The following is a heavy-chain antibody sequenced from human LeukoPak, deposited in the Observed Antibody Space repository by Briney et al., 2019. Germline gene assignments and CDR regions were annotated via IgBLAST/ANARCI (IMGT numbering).Heavy chain of an antibody. V-gene: IGHV4-34*01. D-gene: IGHD2-15*01. J-gene: IGHJ5*02. CDR1: GGSFSGYY. CDR2: INHSGST. Sequence: PSETLSLTCAVYGGSFSGYYWSWIRQPPGKGLEWIGEINHSGSTNYNPSLKSRVTISVDTSKNQFSLKLSSVTAADTAVYYCARGEGYCSGGSCHWFDPWGQGTLVTVSS. CDR3: ARGEGYCSGGSCHWFDP.